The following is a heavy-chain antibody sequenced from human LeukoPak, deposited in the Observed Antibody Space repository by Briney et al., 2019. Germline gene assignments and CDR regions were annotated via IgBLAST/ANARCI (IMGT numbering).Heavy chain of an antibody. V-gene: IGHV1-69*01. D-gene: IGHD3-22*01. J-gene: IGHJ4*02. CDR3: ARAYYDSSGYYYEYYFDY. Sequence: SVKVSCKASGGTFSSYAISWVRQAPGQGLEWMGGTIPIFGTANYAQKFQGRVTITADESTSTAYMELSSLRSEDTAVYYCARAYYDSSGYYYEYYFDYWGQGTLVTVSS. CDR2: TIPIFGTA. CDR1: GGTFSSYA.